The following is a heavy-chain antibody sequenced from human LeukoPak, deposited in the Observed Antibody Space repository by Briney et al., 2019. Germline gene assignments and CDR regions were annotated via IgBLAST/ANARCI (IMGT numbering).Heavy chain of an antibody. V-gene: IGHV3-30*04. CDR1: GFTFSSYA. CDR2: ISYDGSNK. J-gene: IGHJ4*02. Sequence: GGSLRLSCAASGFTFSSYAMHWVRQAPGKGLEWVAVISYDGSNKYYADSVKGRFTISRDNSKNTLYLQMNSLRAEDTAVYYRSELGHFDYWGQGTLVTVSS. CDR3: SELGHFDY. D-gene: IGHD7-27*01.